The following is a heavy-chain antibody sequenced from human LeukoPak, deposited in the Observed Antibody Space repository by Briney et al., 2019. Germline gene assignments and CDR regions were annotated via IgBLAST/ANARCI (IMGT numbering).Heavy chain of an antibody. CDR3: AKDLGYCSSTSCSYFDY. V-gene: IGHV3-23*01. CDR2: ISGSGGST. CDR1: GFTFSSYA. Sequence: PGGSLRLSCAASGFTFSSYAMSWVRQAPGKGLEWVSAISGSGGSTYYADSVKGRFTISRDNAKNSLYLQMNSLRAEDTALYYCAKDLGYCSSTSCSYFDYWGQGTLVTVSS. D-gene: IGHD2-2*01. J-gene: IGHJ4*02.